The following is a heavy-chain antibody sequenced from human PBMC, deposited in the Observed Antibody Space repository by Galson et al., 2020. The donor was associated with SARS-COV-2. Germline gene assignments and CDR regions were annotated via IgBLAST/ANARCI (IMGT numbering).Heavy chain of an antibody. D-gene: IGHD3-10*01. CDR3: ARVLLWFGGLSFCPNWFDP. CDR1: GFSLNNARMG. J-gene: IGHJ5*02. V-gene: IGHV2-26*01. CDR2: IFANDKK. Sequence: KMSGPTLVKPTETLTLTCTASGFSLNNARMGVSWIRQPPGKALEWLAHIFANDKKSYNTSLKSRPTTSKDTSKSQVVLTMTNMDPVDTGTYYCARVLLWFGGLSFCPNWFDPWGQGTLVTVSS.